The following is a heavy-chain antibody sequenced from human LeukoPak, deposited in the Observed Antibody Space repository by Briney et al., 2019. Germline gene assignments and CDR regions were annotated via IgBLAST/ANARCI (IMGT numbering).Heavy chain of an antibody. CDR1: GYSINNYW. D-gene: IGHD2-15*01. V-gene: IGHV5-51*01. Sequence: GGSLKISCQGSGYSINNYWIGWVRQVPGKGLEWMGIIYPADSDIRYSPSFQGQVTISADKSISTAYLQWSSLKASDTAMYYCARQEYCSGGSCYTWFDPWGQGTLVTVSS. CDR2: IYPADSDI. CDR3: ARQEYCSGGSCYTWFDP. J-gene: IGHJ5*02.